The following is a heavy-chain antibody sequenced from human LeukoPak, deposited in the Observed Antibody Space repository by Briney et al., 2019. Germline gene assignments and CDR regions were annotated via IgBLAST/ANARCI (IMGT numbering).Heavy chain of an antibody. J-gene: IGHJ4*02. V-gene: IGHV4-30-2*01. CDR3: ARGPGGNFDY. CDR2: IYHSGST. D-gene: IGHD3-16*01. CDR1: GGSISSGGYY. Sequence: TLSLTCTVSGGSISSGGYYWSLIRQPPGKGLEWIGYIYHSGSTYYNPSLKSRVTISVDRSKNQFSLKLSSVTAADTAVYYCARGPGGNFDYWGQGTLVTVSS.